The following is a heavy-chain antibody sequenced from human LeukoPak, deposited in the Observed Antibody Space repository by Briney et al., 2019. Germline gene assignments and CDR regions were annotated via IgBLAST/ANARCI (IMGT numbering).Heavy chain of an antibody. V-gene: IGHV3-9*01. CDR2: ISWNSGSI. CDR1: GFTFYDYA. J-gene: IGHJ4*02. Sequence: GGSLRLSCAASGFTFYDYAMHWVRQAPGKGLEWGSGISWNSGSIGYADSVKGRFTISRDNAKNSLYLQMNSLRAEDTALYYCAKDKDSSGWYVGQFDYWGQGTLVTVSS. D-gene: IGHD6-19*01. CDR3: AKDKDSSGWYVGQFDY.